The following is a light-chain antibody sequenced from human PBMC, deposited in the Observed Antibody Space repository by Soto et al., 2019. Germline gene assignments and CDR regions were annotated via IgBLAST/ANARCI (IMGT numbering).Light chain of an antibody. Sequence: DVVVTQSPLSLPVTLGQPASFSCSSSQSLVYSDGITYFYWFHQRPGQPPRLLIFDSSNRATGVPVRFSGTGSGTVFTLTIGSLEPEDSALYYCQQWKNWPPITFGQGPRREIK. V-gene: IGKV2-30*01. CDR2: DSS. CDR3: QQWKNWPPIT. CDR1: QSLVYSDGITY. J-gene: IGKJ5*01.